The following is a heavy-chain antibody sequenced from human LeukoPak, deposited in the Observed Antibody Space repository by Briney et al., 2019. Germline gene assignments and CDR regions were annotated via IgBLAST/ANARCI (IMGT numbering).Heavy chain of an antibody. D-gene: IGHD3-16*02. CDR2: ISSSSSYI. V-gene: IGHV3-21*01. CDR3: ARDLYYRTDYFDY. CDR1: GFTVSSNY. J-gene: IGHJ4*02. Sequence: GGSLRLSCVASGFTVSSNYMSWVRQAPGKGLEWVSSISSSSSYIYYADSVEGRFTISRDNAKNSLYLQMNSLRAEDTAVYYCARDLYYRTDYFDYWGQGTLVTVSS.